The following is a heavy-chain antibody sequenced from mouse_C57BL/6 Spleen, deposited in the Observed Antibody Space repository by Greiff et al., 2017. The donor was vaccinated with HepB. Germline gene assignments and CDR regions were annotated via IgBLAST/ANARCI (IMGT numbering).Heavy chain of an antibody. CDR2: IDPETGGT. Sequence: QVQLKQSGAELVRPGASVTLSCKASGYTFTDYEMHWVKQTPVHGLEWIGAIDPETGGTAYNQKFKGKAILTADKSSSTAYMELRSLTSEDSAVYYCTRSGYYGSSRYFDVWGTGTTVTVSS. D-gene: IGHD1-1*01. CDR3: TRSGYYGSSRYFDV. CDR1: GYTFTDYE. V-gene: IGHV1-15*01. J-gene: IGHJ1*03.